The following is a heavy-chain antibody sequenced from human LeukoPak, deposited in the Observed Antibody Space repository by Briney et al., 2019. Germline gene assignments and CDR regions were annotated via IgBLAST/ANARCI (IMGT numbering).Heavy chain of an antibody. V-gene: IGHV3-21*01. D-gene: IGHD6-13*01. Sequence: GGSLRLSCAASGFTLSSSSMNWVRQAPGKGLEWVSSISSSSSYIYYADSLKGRFTISRDNAKNSLYRQMDSLRAEDTAVYYCARDLMGIAYRGAFYYWGQGTLVTVSS. CDR2: ISSSSSYI. J-gene: IGHJ4*02. CDR1: GFTLSSSS. CDR3: ARDLMGIAYRGAFYY.